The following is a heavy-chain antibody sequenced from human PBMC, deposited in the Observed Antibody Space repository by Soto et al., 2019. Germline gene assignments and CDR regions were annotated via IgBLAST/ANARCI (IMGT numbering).Heavy chain of an antibody. CDR2: TRNKANSYTT. J-gene: IGHJ6*02. CDR1: GFTFSDHY. V-gene: IGHV3-72*01. D-gene: IGHD2-15*01. CDR3: ACRDYYYGMDV. Sequence: EVQLVESGGGLVQPGGSLRLSCAASGFTFSDHYMDWVRQAPGKGLEWVGRTRNKANSYTTEYAASVKGRCTISRDDSKNSLYLQMNSLKTEDTAVYYCACRDYYYGMDVRGQGTTVTVSS.